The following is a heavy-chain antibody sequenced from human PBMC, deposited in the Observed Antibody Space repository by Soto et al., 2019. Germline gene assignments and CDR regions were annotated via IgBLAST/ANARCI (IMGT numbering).Heavy chain of an antibody. Sequence: QVHLVQSGAEVKKPGASVKVSCKCSGYTFTSYGITWVRQAPGQGLEWMGWISAHNGNTDHAQKLQGRVTVTRDTSTSTAYMELRSLRSDDTAVYYCARGRYGDYWGQGALVTVSS. J-gene: IGHJ4*02. CDR1: GYTFTSYG. D-gene: IGHD1-1*01. V-gene: IGHV1-18*01. CDR2: ISAHNGNT. CDR3: ARGRYGDY.